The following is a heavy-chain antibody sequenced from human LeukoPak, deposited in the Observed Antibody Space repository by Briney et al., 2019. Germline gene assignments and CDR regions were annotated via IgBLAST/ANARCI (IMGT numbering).Heavy chain of an antibody. CDR2: MNPNNGNT. Sequence: ASVKVSCKATGFTFTSYDINWVRQATGQGLEWMGWMNPNNGNTGYAQKFQGRVTMTRDTSISTAYMELRSLRSEDTAVYYCARDGEGVAISVNYWFDPWGQGTLVTVSS. CDR1: GFTFTSYD. CDR3: ARDGEGVAISVNYWFDP. V-gene: IGHV1-8*01. D-gene: IGHD3-10*01. J-gene: IGHJ5*02.